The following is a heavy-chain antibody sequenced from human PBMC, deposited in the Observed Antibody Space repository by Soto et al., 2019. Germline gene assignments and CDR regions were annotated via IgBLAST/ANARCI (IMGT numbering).Heavy chain of an antibody. D-gene: IGHD6-13*01. CDR2: ISGSGGST. CDR1: GFTFSIYA. Sequence: GGSLRLSCAASGFTFSIYAMSWVRQAPGKGLGWVSAISGSGGSTYYADSVKGRFTISRDNSTNTLYLQINSLRAEDTAVYYCAKGGGYVYWGQGTLVTVSS. V-gene: IGHV3-23*01. CDR3: AKGGGYVY. J-gene: IGHJ4*02.